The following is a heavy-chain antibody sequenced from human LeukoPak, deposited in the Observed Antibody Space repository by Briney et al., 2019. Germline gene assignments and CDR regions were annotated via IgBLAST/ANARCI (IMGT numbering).Heavy chain of an antibody. CDR3: ARDARGYSYGFGWFDP. CDR2: IYPGDSDT. D-gene: IGHD5-18*01. Sequence: GESLKISCKGSGYSFTSYWIGWVRQMPGKGLEWMGIIYPGDSDTRYSPSFQGQVTISADKSISTAYLQWSSLKASDTAMYYCARDARGYSYGFGWFDPWGQGTLVTVSS. CDR1: GYSFTSYW. V-gene: IGHV5-51*01. J-gene: IGHJ5*02.